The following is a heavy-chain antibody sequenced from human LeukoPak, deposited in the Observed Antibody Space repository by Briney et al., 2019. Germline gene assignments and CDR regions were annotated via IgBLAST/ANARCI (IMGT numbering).Heavy chain of an antibody. J-gene: IGHJ4*02. D-gene: IGHD5-24*01. Sequence: GGSLRLSCAASEFTFRSYAMAWVRQAPGKGLEWVSSISGSGDTTYYADSTYYADSVKGRFTIPRDNSKNTLYLQMNSLRAEDTAVYYCARGLQVSFGDLDYWGQGTLVTVSS. CDR2: ISGSGDTT. CDR1: EFTFRSYA. V-gene: IGHV3-23*01. CDR3: ARGLQVSFGDLDY.